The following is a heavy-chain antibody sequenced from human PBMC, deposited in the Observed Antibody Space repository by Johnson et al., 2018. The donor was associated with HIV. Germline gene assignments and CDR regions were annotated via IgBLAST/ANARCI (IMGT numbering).Heavy chain of an antibody. J-gene: IGHJ3*02. D-gene: IGHD6-13*01. CDR1: GFTFSNAW. V-gene: IGHV3-66*01. CDR3: AKDFSSSWGRAFDI. Sequence: VQLVESGGGLVKPGGSLRLSCEASGFTFSNAWMSWVRQAPGKGLDWVSLISFSGGKGRFTISRDNSRNTLDLQMNSLRAEDTAVYYCAKDFSSSWGRAFDIWGQGTMVTVSS. CDR2: ISFSG.